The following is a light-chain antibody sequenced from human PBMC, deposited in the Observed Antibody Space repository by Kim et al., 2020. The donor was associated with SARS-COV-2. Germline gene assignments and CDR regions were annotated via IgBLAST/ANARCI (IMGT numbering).Light chain of an antibody. J-gene: IGLJ1*01. CDR2: QDA. CDR3: QAWDIDSAV. Sequence: VSPGQTATITCSGENMGNRYASWYQPKPGQSPLLVIFQDAKRPSGIPERFSGSNSGDTATLTISGTQVTDEADYYCQAWDIDSAVFGSGTKVTVL. CDR1: NMGNRY. V-gene: IGLV3-1*01.